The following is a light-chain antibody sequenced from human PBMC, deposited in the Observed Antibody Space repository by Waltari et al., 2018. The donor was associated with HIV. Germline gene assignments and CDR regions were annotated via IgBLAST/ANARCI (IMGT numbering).Light chain of an antibody. CDR1: QSISTH. CDR3: QQYDDWPPLS. CDR2: GAS. Sequence: EIVMTQSPATLSVFPGERATLSCRASQSISTHLAWYQQKPGQAPRPLIYGASTRATGIPARFSGTGSGTEFTLTISSLQSEDFAVYYCQQYDDWPPLSFGGGTRVEIK. J-gene: IGKJ4*01. V-gene: IGKV3-15*01.